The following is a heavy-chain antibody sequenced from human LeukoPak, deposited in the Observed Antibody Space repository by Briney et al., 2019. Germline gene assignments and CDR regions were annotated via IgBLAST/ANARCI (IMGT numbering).Heavy chain of an antibody. V-gene: IGHV3-53*01. J-gene: IGHJ4*02. CDR3: ARASIAAAGLYYFDY. D-gene: IGHD6-25*01. Sequence: PGGSLRLSCAASGFTVSSNYMSWVRQAPGKGLEWVSVIYSGGSTYYADSVKGRFTISRDNSKNTLYLQMNSPRAEDTAVYYCARASIAAAGLYYFDYWGQGTLVTVSS. CDR1: GFTVSSNY. CDR2: IYSGGST.